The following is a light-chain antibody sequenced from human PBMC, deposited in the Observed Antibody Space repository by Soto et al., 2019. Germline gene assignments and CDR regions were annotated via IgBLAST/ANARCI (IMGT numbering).Light chain of an antibody. CDR3: QQYGVSPFT. CDR2: GAS. CDR1: QSVTSSY. Sequence: EIVLTQSPGTLSLSPGERATLSCRASQSVTSSYLAWYQQKPGQAPRLLIYGASSRATGIPDRFSGSGSGTDFTLTINRLEPEDFAVYYCQQYGVSPFTFGGGTKVEIK. V-gene: IGKV3-20*01. J-gene: IGKJ4*01.